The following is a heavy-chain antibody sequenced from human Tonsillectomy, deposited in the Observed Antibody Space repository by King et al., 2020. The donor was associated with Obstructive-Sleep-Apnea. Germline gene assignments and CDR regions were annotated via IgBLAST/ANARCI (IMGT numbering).Heavy chain of an antibody. J-gene: IGHJ4*02. CDR3: ARGPRGYSYGWASPFDY. D-gene: IGHD5-18*01. CDR1: GYTFIDYS. V-gene: IGHV1-18*01. CDR2: ISSYNGNT. Sequence: QLVQSGAEVKKPGASVKVSRKASGYTFIDYSITWVRQAPGQGLEWMGRISSYNGNTNYAQKLQDRVTLTTDTSTSTASMELRSLRSDDTAVYYCARGPRGYSYGWASPFDYWGQGTLVTVSS.